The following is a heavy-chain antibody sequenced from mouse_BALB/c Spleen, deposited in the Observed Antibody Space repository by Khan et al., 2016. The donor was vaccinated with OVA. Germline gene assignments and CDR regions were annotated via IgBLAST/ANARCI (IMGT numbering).Heavy chain of an antibody. CDR1: GYSITSGYG. V-gene: IGHV3-2*02. J-gene: IGHJ2*01. CDR3: ARTARIKY. Sequence: EVQLVETGPGLVKPSQSLSLTCTVTGYSITSGYGWNWIRQFPGNKLEWMGYISYSGSTNYNPSLKSRTSITRNTSKKQFFLQLNSVTTEDTATYYCARTARIKYWGQGTTLTVSS. CDR2: ISYSGST. D-gene: IGHD1-2*01.